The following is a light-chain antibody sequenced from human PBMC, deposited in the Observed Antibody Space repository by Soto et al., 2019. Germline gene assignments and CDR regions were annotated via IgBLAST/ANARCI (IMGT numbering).Light chain of an antibody. J-gene: IGKJ4*01. CDR1: QAISNY. CDR2: DAS. Sequence: DIQMTQSPSSLSASVGDRVTITCQSSQAISNYLNWYQQKPGKAPKLLIYDASNLETGVPSRFSGSGSGTDFTFTISSLQPEDIATYYCQQYDNLPPLTFGGGTTVEIK. CDR3: QQYDNLPPLT. V-gene: IGKV1-33*01.